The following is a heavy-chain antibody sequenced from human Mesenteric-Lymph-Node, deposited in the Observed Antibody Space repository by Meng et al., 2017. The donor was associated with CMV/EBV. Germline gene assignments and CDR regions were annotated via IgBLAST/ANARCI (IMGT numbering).Heavy chain of an antibody. CDR2: IYGGGET. V-gene: IGHV3-53*01. J-gene: IGHJ4*02. Sequence: GESLKISCAASGFTVSNHYMSWVRQSPGKGLEWVSVIYGGGETYYADSVKGRFTISRDNSKNTPHLQMSSPRAEDTAVYYCARATIGWHSHWGQGTLVTVSS. CDR1: GFTVSNHY. D-gene: IGHD6-19*01. CDR3: ARATIGWHSH.